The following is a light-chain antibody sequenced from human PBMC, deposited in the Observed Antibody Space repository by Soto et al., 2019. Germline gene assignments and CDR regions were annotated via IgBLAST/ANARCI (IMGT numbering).Light chain of an antibody. CDR2: AAS. J-gene: IGKJ2*01. CDR3: QQYQNWPPRYA. CDR1: EVISSN. V-gene: IGKV3-15*01. Sequence: EIGMTQSPATLSVSPGERVILSCMAIEVISSNLDWYQHVPGQAPRLLMYAASTRATDVPARFSGSGSGTEFTLTIRRLQSEDVAVYFCQQYQNWPPRYAFGKGTKLKIK.